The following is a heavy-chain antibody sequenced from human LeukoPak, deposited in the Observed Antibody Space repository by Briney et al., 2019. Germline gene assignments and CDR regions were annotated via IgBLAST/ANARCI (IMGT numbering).Heavy chain of an antibody. CDR1: GVSLSSHG. V-gene: IGHV3-33*01. Sequence: GGSLRFSCVVSGVSLSSHGMHWVRQAPGKRLEWLTFTWSDGRSEYYADSVKGRFSVSRDNSKNTVYLQIDSLRVEDTAVYYCARDRGNDYFDSWGQGTLVTVSS. CDR3: ARDRGNDYFDS. J-gene: IGHJ4*02. CDR2: TWSDGRSE.